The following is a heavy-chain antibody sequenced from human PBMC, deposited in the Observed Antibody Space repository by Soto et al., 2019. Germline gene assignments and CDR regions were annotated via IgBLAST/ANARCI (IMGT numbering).Heavy chain of an antibody. J-gene: IGHJ5*02. CDR1: GYTFTSYD. CDR2: MNPNSGNT. Sequence: QVQLVQSGAEVKKPGASVKVSCKASGYTFTSYDINWVRQATGQGLEWMGWMNPNSGNTGYAQKFQGRVTMTRNTSMSAAYMEPSSLRSEDTAVYYCARERSAAGTEWVDPWGQGTLVTVSS. V-gene: IGHV1-8*01. CDR3: ARERSAAGTEWVDP. D-gene: IGHD6-13*01.